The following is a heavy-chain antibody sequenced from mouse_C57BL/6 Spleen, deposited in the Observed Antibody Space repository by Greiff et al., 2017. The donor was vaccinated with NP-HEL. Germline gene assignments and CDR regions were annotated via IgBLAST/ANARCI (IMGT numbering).Heavy chain of an antibody. Sequence: QVQLQQPGAELVKPGASVKLSCKASGYTFTSYWMQWVKQRPGQGLEWIGEIDPSDSYTNYNQKFKGKATLTVDTSSSTAYMQLSSLTSEDSAVYYCARGGGSSTDCFDYGGQGTTLTVSS. CDR3: ARGGGSSTDCFDY. D-gene: IGHD1-1*01. J-gene: IGHJ2*01. V-gene: IGHV1-50*01. CDR1: GYTFTSYW. CDR2: IDPSDSYT.